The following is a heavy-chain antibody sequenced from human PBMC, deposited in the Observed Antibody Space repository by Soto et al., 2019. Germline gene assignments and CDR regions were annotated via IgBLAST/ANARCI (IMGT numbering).Heavy chain of an antibody. CDR3: ARGIYYDFWSGYPGYFDY. D-gene: IGHD3-3*01. CDR2: IYYSGST. Sequence: QVQLQESGPGLVKPSQTLSLTCTVSGGSISSGGYYWGWIRQHPGKGLEWIGYIYYSGSTYYNPSLKSRVTISVDTSKNQFSLKLSSVTAADTAVYYCARGIYYDFWSGYPGYFDYWGQGTLVTVSS. CDR1: GGSISSGGYY. J-gene: IGHJ4*02. V-gene: IGHV4-31*03.